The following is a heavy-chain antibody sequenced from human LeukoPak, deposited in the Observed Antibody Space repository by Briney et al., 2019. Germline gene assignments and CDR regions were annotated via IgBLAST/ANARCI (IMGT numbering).Heavy chain of an antibody. Sequence: PGGSLRLSCAASGFTFSSYGMHWVRQAPGKGLEWVAVISYDESNKYYADSVKGRFTISRDNSKNTLYLQMNSLRAEDTAVYYCAKDRVGGILTGYIDYWGQGTLVTVSS. D-gene: IGHD3-9*01. CDR1: GFTFSSYG. CDR2: ISYDESNK. CDR3: AKDRVGGILTGYIDY. V-gene: IGHV3-30*18. J-gene: IGHJ4*02.